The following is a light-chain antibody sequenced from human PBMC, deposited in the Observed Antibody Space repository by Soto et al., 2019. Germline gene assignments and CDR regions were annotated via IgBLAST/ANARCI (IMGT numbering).Light chain of an antibody. CDR1: QSISSW. CDR3: QQYHSYSLT. V-gene: IGKV1-5*03. Sequence: DIRMTQSPSTLSASVGDRVTITCRASQSISSWLAWYQQKPGQAPKLLIYKASSLEGGVPSRFSGSGSGTDFTLTISSLQPDDFATYYCQQYHSYSLTFGGGTKVDIK. CDR2: KAS. J-gene: IGKJ4*01.